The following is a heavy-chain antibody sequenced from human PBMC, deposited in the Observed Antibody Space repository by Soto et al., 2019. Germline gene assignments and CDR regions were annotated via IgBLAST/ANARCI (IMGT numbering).Heavy chain of an antibody. CDR2: INAGNGNT. J-gene: IGHJ5*02. Sequence: QVQLVQSGAEEKKSGASVKVSCKASGYTFSDYAIHWVRQAPGQRPEWMGWINAGNGNTKYSQKFQGRVTITRDTSASTAYMELSSLRSEDTAVYYCARGTPVWFDPWGQGTLVTVSS. CDR1: GYTFSDYA. D-gene: IGHD3-10*01. V-gene: IGHV1-3*05. CDR3: ARGTPVWFDP.